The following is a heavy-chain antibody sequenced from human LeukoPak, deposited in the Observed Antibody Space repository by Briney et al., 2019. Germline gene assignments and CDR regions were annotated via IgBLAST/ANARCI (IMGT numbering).Heavy chain of an antibody. CDR3: ARGILRDYYDSSGFYHRGGVGY. Sequence: SETLSLTCTEPGGSVSTGSYYWSWIRQPAGRGLEWIGHIHTSGTMNYNASLKSRVRISVETSKNQFSLRLSSVTAADTAVYFCARGILRDYYDSSGFYHRGGVGYWGQGTLVTVSS. CDR1: GGSVSTGSYY. V-gene: IGHV4-61*09. CDR2: IHTSGTM. J-gene: IGHJ4*02. D-gene: IGHD3-22*01.